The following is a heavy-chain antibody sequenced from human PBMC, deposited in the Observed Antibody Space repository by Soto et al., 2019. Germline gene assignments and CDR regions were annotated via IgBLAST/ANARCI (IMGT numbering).Heavy chain of an antibody. D-gene: IGHD3-16*01. J-gene: IGHJ5*02. CDR1: CGSITSYY. CDR3: ATMIRGLIHWFDP. Sequence: SETLSLTCTVSCGSITSYYWSWIRQPPGKGLEWIGYIYYTGTTNYNPSLKSRVTISVDTSKNQFSLTLSSVTAADTAVYYCATMIRGLIHWFDPWGPGTLVTVSS. V-gene: IGHV4-59*01. CDR2: IYYTGTT.